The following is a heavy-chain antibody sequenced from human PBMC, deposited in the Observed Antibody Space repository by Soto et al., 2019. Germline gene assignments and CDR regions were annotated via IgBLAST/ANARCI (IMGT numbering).Heavy chain of an antibody. CDR1: GFTVSSNY. CDR3: ARDHRWGSYRYKGY. CDR2: IYSGGST. J-gene: IGHJ4*02. V-gene: IGHV3-66*01. Sequence: PGGSLRLSCAASGFTVSSNYMSWVRQAPGKGLEWVSVIYSGGSTYYADSVKGRFTISRDNSKNTLYLQMNSLRAEDTAVYYCARDHRWGSYRYKGYWGQGTLVTVSS. D-gene: IGHD3-16*02.